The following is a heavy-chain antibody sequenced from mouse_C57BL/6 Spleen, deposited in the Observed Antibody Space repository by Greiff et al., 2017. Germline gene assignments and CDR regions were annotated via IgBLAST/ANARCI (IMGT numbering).Heavy chain of an antibody. CDR1: GYAFTSSW. CDR2: IYPGDGDT. Sequence: QVQLQQSGPELVKPGASVKISCKASGYAFTSSWMNWVKQRPGQGLEWIGRIYPGDGDTNYNGKFKGKATLTADKSSSTAYMQLSSLTSEDSAVYFCASGSRHYYCGRAHWGQGTLVTVSA. CDR3: ASGSRHYYCGRAH. V-gene: IGHV1-82*01. D-gene: IGHD1-1*01. J-gene: IGHJ3*01.